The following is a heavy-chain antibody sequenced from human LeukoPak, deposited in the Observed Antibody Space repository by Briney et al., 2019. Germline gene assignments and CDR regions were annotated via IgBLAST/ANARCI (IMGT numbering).Heavy chain of an antibody. D-gene: IGHD3-10*01. CDR1: GFTFSSYW. CDR3: ARVRGQLWFADGFDI. V-gene: IGHV3-74*01. CDR2: INSDGSST. Sequence: RGSPRVSRAASGFTFSSYWMHWVRQAPGKGLVWVSHINSDGSSTSYADSVKGRFTISRDNAKNTLYLQMSSLRAEDTAVYYCARVRGQLWFADGFDIWGQGPMTTVSA. J-gene: IGHJ3*02.